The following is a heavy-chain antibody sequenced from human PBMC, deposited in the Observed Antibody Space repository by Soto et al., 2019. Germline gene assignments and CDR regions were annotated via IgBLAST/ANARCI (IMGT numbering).Heavy chain of an antibody. CDR2: IHRGGST. CDR1: GFTVGNNY. J-gene: IGHJ4*02. CDR3: ARSANTYGSPFDY. Sequence: GGFLRLSCAASGFTVGNNYMSWVRQAPGKGLEWVSIIHRGGSTSYADSVKGRFTISRDSSKNILYLQINGLTADDTAVYYCARSANTYGSPFDYWGQGALVTVSS. D-gene: IGHD3-10*01. V-gene: IGHV3-66*01.